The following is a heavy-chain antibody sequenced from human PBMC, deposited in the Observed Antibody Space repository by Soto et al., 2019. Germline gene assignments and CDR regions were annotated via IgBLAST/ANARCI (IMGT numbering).Heavy chain of an antibody. Sequence: QVQLVQSGAEVKKPGASVKVSCKASGYTFTSYYMHWVRQAPGQGLEWMGIINPSGGSTSYAQKFQGRVTMTRDTSTSTVYMELSSLRSEDTAVYYCARSDRPTHDYDYIWGSYRFDYWGQGTLVTVSS. J-gene: IGHJ4*02. CDR1: GYTFTSYY. V-gene: IGHV1-46*01. CDR2: INPSGGST. CDR3: ARSDRPTHDYDYIWGSYRFDY. D-gene: IGHD3-16*02.